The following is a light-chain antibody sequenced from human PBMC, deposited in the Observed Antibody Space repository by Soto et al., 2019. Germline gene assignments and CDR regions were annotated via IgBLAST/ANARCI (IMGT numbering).Light chain of an antibody. CDR3: QQYGSSLTWT. CDR1: QSVISNY. Sequence: EVVLTQSPGTVSLSPGERVTLSCRASQSVISNYLAWYQQRPGQAPRLLIYAASSRATGIPDRFSGSGSGTDFILSISRLEPEDFAVYYCQQYGSSLTWTFGQGTKVE. V-gene: IGKV3-20*01. CDR2: AAS. J-gene: IGKJ1*01.